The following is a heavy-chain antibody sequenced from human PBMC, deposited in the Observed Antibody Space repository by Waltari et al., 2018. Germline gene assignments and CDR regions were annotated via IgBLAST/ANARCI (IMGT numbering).Heavy chain of an antibody. CDR3: AKDHGVAY. CDR1: GLTLSIFA. D-gene: IGHD3-16*01. Sequence: QLLESGGGLVQPGGSLRLSCSDSGLTLSIFAMSWVRQAPGKGLEWVSGISNSGGDTYYTDSVKGRFTISRDNSKKTLYLQMNSLRVEDTAVYYCAKDHGVAYWGQGTLVTVSS. J-gene: IGHJ4*02. V-gene: IGHV3-23*01. CDR2: ISNSGGDT.